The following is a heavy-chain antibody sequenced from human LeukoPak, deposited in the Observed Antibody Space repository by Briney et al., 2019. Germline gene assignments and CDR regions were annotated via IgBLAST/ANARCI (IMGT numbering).Heavy chain of an antibody. CDR3: TKDRDPWFHGGNFDS. CDR1: GFTFSSYA. Sequence: GRSLRLSCAASGFTFSSYAMHWVRQAPGKGLEWVAVISYDGSNKYYADSVKGRFSISRDNSRNTLYLQMVSLRAEDTAVYYCTKDRDPWFHGGNFDSWGQGTLVTVSS. V-gene: IGHV3-30-3*01. J-gene: IGHJ4*02. D-gene: IGHD4-23*01. CDR2: ISYDGSNK.